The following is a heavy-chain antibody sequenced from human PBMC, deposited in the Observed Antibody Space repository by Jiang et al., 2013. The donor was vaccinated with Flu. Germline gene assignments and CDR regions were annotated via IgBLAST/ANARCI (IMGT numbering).Heavy chain of an antibody. Sequence: AAWNWIRQSPSRGLEWLGRTYYRSKWYNEYAISLKSRITINPDTSKNQFSLQPNSVSPEDTAVYYCAREKDGGNLHWGQGTLVTVSS. CDR3: AREKDGGNLH. J-gene: IGHJ4*02. V-gene: IGHV6-1*01. CDR2: TYYRSKWYN. CDR1: AA. D-gene: IGHD4-23*01.